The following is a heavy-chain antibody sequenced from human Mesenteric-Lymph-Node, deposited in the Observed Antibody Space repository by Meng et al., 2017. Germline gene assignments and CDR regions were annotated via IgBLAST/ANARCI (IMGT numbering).Heavy chain of an antibody. CDR3: AKNQKSSGWYDYFDY. CDR1: GFTFSNSD. V-gene: IGHV3-30*18. J-gene: IGHJ4*02. CDR2: ISYDGSTQ. Sequence: QVQLVESGGGVVLPGGSLRLSCAASGFTFSNSDMHWVRQAPGKGLEWVAVISYDGSTQYSTDFVKGRFTISRDNSENTLYLQMNSLRPEDTAVYYCAKNQKSSGWYDYFDYWGQGTPVTVSS. D-gene: IGHD6-19*01.